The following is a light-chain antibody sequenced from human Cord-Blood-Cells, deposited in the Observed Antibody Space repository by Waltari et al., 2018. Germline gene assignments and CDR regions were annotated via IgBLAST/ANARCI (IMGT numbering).Light chain of an antibody. Sequence: GERATLSCRASQSVSSSYLAWYQQKPGQAPRLLIYGASSRATGIPDRFSGSGSGTDFTLTISRLEPEDFAVYYCQQYGSSTYSFGQGTKLEIK. CDR2: GAS. CDR1: QSVSSSY. V-gene: IGKV3-20*01. CDR3: QQYGSSTYS. J-gene: IGKJ2*03.